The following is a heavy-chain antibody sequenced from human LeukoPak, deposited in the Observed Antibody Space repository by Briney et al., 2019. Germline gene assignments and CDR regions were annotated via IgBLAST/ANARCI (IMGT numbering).Heavy chain of an antibody. D-gene: IGHD2-15*01. CDR1: GYTFRNYA. CDR3: TRDCSGGTCSSFWFDP. CDR2: ITAYNGNT. V-gene: IGHV1-18*01. J-gene: IGHJ5*02. Sequence: ASVKVSCKASGYTFRNYANTWVRQAPGQGLERMGWITAYNGNTNYAQKFQGRVTMTTDTSTATACMELRNLKSDDTAVYYCTRDCSGGTCSSFWFDPWGQGTLVTVSS.